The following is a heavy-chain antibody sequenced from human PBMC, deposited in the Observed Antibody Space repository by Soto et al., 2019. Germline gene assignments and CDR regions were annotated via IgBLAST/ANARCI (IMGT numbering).Heavy chain of an antibody. J-gene: IGHJ4*02. CDR2: IYYSGST. D-gene: IGHD6-6*01. Sequence: QLQLQESGPGLVKPSETLSLTCTVSGGSISSSSYYWGWIRQPPGKGLEWIGSIYYSGSTYYNPSLKSRVTIAVDTSKNQCSLKLSSVTAADTAVYYCARLSLTIAARPNLDYWGQGTLVTVSS. CDR3: ARLSLTIAARPNLDY. CDR1: GGSISSSSYY. V-gene: IGHV4-39*01.